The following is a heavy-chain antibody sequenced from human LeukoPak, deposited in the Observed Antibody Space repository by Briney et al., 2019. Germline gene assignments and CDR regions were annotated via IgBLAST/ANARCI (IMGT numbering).Heavy chain of an antibody. CDR1: GGSISSSSYY. D-gene: IGHD2-2*01. J-gene: IGHJ3*02. Sequence: SETLSLTCTVSGGSISSSSYYWVWIRQPPGKGLEWIGSIYYSGSTYYNPSLKSRVTISVDTSKNQFSLKLSSVTAADTAVYYCAGRYCSSTSCPPDAFDIWGQGTMVTVSS. CDR2: IYYSGST. V-gene: IGHV4-39*07. CDR3: AGRYCSSTSCPPDAFDI.